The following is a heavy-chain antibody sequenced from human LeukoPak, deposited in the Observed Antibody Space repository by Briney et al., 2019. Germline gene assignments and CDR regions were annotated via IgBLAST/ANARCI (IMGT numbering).Heavy chain of an antibody. D-gene: IGHD2-2*01. V-gene: IGHV1-46*01. J-gene: IGHJ1*01. CDR1: GYTFTSYY. CDR3: ARGAEEVYQLRRKWDFQH. Sequence: ASVKVSCKASGYTFTSYYMHWVRQAPGQGLEWMGLINPSGGSTSYAQKFQGRVTMTRDTSTSTAYMELSSLRSEDTAVYYCARGAEEVYQLRRKWDFQHWGGGTLVAVSS. CDR2: INPSGGST.